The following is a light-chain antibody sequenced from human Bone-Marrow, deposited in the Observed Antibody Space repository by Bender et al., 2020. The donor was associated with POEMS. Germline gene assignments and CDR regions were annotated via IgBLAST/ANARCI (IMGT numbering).Light chain of an antibody. V-gene: IGLV2-14*03. CDR1: DSDVGGFDY. CDR3: SSYTGSYTV. CDR2: GIS. Sequence: QSALTQPASVSGSPGQSITISCTTTDSDVGGFDYVSWYQQHPGTAPKVVIFGISDRPSGVSNRFSGSKSGNTASLTISGLRTEDEADYFCSSYTGSYTVFGGGTTLTVL. J-gene: IGLJ2*01.